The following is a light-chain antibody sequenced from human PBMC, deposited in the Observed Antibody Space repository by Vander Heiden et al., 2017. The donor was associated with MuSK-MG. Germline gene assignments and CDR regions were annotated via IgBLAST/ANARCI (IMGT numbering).Light chain of an antibody. V-gene: IGLV3-21*02. J-gene: IGLJ2*01. CDR1: NIGSKS. Sequence: SYVLTQPPSVSAAPGQTTRITWGGNNIGSKSVHWYQQKPGQAPVLVVYDDSDRPSGIPERFSGSNSGNTATLTISRVEAGDEADYYCQVWDSSSDHVVFGGGTKLTVL. CDR3: QVWDSSSDHVV. CDR2: DDS.